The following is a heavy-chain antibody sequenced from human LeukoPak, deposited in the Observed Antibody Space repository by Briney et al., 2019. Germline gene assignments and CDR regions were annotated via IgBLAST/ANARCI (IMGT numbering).Heavy chain of an antibody. J-gene: IGHJ6*02. CDR3: ARGYYGSGSHCCHMDV. V-gene: IGHV4-34*01. D-gene: IGHD3-10*01. Sequence: SETLSLTCAIYVGSFSGYYWSWIRQPPGKGLEWIGEINHSGSTNYNSSLKSRVTISVDTSKNQFSLKLSSVTAADTAVYYCARGYYGSGSHCCHMDVWGRGTTVTVS. CDR1: VGSFSGYY. CDR2: INHSGST.